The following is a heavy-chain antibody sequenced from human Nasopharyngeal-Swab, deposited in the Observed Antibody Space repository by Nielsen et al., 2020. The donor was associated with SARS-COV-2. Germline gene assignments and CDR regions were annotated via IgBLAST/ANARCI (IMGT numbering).Heavy chain of an antibody. J-gene: IGHJ4*02. CDR1: GFTFSSVG. V-gene: IGHV3-30*03. Sequence: GESLKISCAASGFTFSSVGMHWVRQAPGKGLEWVAFIAHDASNEYYGDSVKGRFSISRDSSKTTLYLQMDSLRGEDTAVYYCARDAPAHYGAFYWGRGTLVTVSS. CDR3: ARDAPAHYGAFY. CDR2: IAHDASNE. D-gene: IGHD4-17*01.